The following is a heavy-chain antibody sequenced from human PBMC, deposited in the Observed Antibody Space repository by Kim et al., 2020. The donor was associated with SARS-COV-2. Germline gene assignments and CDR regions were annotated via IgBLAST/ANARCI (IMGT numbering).Heavy chain of an antibody. CDR3: AITILSGVDTPNWFDP. D-gene: IGHD3-10*01. CDR2: IRTKARGGTT. V-gene: IGHV3-49*03. CDR1: GLSFSECA. Sequence: GGSLRLSCTVSGLSFSECAMTWLRQAPGEGLEWVGFIRTKARGGTTDYAASVRDRFIISRDDSKSIAYLQMNSLKTEDTAIYYCAITILSGVDTPNWFDP. J-gene: IGHJ5*02.